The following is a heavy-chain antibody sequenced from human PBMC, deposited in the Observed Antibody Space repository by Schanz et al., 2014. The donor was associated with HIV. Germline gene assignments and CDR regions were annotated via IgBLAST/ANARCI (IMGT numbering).Heavy chain of an antibody. D-gene: IGHD3-22*01. V-gene: IGHV3-30*18. J-gene: IGHJ6*02. Sequence: QVHLVESGGGVVRPGRSLRLSCATSGFDFSSDTMHWVRQAPGKGLEWVAVISYDGRNKYYADSVKGRFTISRDNSKNTLYLQLKSLRAEDRAVYYCAKDRNYYDSKYRGKGNYYYYYGMDVWGQGTTVTVSS. CDR2: ISYDGRNK. CDR3: AKDRNYYDSKYRGKGNYYYYYGMDV. CDR1: GFDFSSDT.